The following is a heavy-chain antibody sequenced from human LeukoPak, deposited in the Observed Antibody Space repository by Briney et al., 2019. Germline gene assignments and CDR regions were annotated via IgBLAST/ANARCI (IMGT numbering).Heavy chain of an antibody. J-gene: IGHJ4*02. D-gene: IGHD3-3*01. V-gene: IGHV3-30*04. CDR3: ARDRAWNYFDY. CDR1: GFTFSSYA. Sequence: PPGGSLRLSCAASGFTFSSYAMHWVRQAPGKGLEWVAIISNDGSRKYYAHSVEGRFTISRDNSKNTLYLQMDSLRAEDTAVYYRARDRAWNYFDYWGQGTLVTVSS. CDR2: ISNDGSRK.